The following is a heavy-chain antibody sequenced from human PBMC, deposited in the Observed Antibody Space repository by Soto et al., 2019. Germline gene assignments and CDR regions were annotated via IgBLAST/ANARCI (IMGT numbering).Heavy chain of an antibody. V-gene: IGHV2-5*02. CDR3: AHSHYYGAGGHDY. CDR2: IYWDDDK. J-gene: IGHJ4*02. D-gene: IGHD3-10*01. CDR1: GFSLSSSGEG. Sequence: QITLKESGPTLVKPTQTLTLTCTFSGFSLSSSGEGVGWIRQPPGKALEWLAIIYWDDDKRYSPSLQSRLTITQDTSNTQRVLAMTNMDPVATGTYYFAHSHYYGAGGHDYWSQGTLGTVSS.